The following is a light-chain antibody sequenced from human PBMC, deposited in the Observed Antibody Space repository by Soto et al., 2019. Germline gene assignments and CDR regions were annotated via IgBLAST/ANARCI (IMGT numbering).Light chain of an antibody. CDR3: QQYHNWPPGT. V-gene: IGKV3-15*01. J-gene: IGKJ1*01. Sequence: IVMTQSPATLSVSPGGRATLSCRASQSVGGNLAWYQQKPGQAPRVLIYGASTRATGVPARFSGRGSGTEFTLTISSLQSEDLAVSYCQQYHNWPPGTFGQGTKVEI. CDR2: GAS. CDR1: QSVGGN.